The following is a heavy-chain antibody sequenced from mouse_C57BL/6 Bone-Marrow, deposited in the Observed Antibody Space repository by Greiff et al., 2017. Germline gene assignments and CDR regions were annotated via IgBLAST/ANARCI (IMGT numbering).Heavy chain of an antibody. V-gene: IGHV1-76*01. Sequence: QVQLQQSGAELVRPGASVKLSCKASGYTFTDYYINWVKQRPGQGLEWIARIYPGSGNTYYNEKFNGKATLTAVKSSSTAYMQLSSLTSEDSAVYFCARYYWVYFDYWGQGTTLTVSS. CDR2: IYPGSGNT. CDR3: ARYYWVYFDY. D-gene: IGHD1-1*01. J-gene: IGHJ2*01. CDR1: GYTFTDYY.